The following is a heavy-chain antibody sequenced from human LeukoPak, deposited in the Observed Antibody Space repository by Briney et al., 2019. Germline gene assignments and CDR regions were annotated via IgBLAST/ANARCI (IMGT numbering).Heavy chain of an antibody. CDR2: IIPIFGTA. J-gene: IGHJ6*02. Sequence: SVKVSCKASGGTFSSYAISWVRQAPGQGLEWMGGIIPIFGTANYAQKFQGRVTITADGSTSTAYMELSSLRSEDTAVYYCAREAQWLESYYYGMDVWGQETTVTVSS. CDR1: GGTFSSYA. V-gene: IGHV1-69*13. D-gene: IGHD6-19*01. CDR3: AREAQWLESYYYGMDV.